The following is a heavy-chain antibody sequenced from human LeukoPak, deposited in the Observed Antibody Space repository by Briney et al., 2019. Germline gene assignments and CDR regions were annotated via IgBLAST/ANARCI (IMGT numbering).Heavy chain of an antibody. Sequence: ETLSLTCTVSGGSISSGSYFWGWIRQPPGEGLEWIGSIYYTGSIYYNPSLKSRVIISADTSKNQVSLKLTSVTAADTAVYYCGRHNLHALGSSYWGQGVQVTVSS. CDR1: GGSISSGSYF. J-gene: IGHJ4*02. D-gene: IGHD3-16*01. V-gene: IGHV4-39*01. CDR3: GRHNLHALGSSY. CDR2: IYYTGSI.